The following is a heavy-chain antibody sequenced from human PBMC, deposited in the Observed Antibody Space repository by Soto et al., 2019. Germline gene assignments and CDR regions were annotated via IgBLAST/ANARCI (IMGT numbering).Heavy chain of an antibody. J-gene: IGHJ4*02. Sequence: LRLSCAASGFTFSSYGMHWVRQAPGKGLEWVAVISYDGSNKYYADSVKGRFTISRDNSKNTLYLQMNSLRAEDTAVYYCAKDGPLFWSGYYVDYWGQGTLVTVSS. CDR2: ISYDGSNK. V-gene: IGHV3-30*18. CDR1: GFTFSSYG. D-gene: IGHD3-3*01. CDR3: AKDGPLFWSGYYVDY.